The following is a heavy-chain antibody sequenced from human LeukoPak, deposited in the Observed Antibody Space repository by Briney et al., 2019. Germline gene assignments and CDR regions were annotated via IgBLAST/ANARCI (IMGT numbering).Heavy chain of an antibody. CDR1: GFTFSSYA. D-gene: IGHD3-10*01. CDR3: AKGVAYGSSALDY. J-gene: IGHJ4*02. Sequence: GGSLGLSCAASGFTFSSYAMSWVRQAPGKGLEWVAFIRNDGSNKYYPDSVKGRFTISRDNSKNTLYLQMNSLGAEDTAVYYCAKGVAYGSSALDYWGQGTLVTVSS. V-gene: IGHV3-30*02. CDR2: IRNDGSNK.